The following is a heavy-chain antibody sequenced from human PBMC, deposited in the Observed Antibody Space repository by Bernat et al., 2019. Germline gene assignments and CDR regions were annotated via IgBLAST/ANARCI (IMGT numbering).Heavy chain of an antibody. D-gene: IGHD6-19*01. J-gene: IGHJ4*02. V-gene: IGHV3-15*07. CDR2: IKRKTDGGTT. CDR1: GFSFTNAW. Sequence: EVQLVESGGGLVKPGGSLRLSCAASGFSFTNAWMNWVRQAPGKGLEWVGRIKRKTDGGTTDYAAPVKGSFTISGDDSKTPLYLKINSLKTEDTAVYYCTRRSSSSGWSYFDYWGQGTLVTVSS. CDR3: TRRSSSSGWSYFDY.